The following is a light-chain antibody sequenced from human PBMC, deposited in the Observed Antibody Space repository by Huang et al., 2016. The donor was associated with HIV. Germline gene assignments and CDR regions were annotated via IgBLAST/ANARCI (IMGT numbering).Light chain of an antibody. CDR2: KGS. V-gene: IGKV2-30*01. J-gene: IGKJ4*01. CDR1: QSLVYSVGDIY. Sequence: DVVMTQSPLSLLVTLGQPASISCRSSQSLVYSVGDIYLNWFQQRQGQSPRRLIYKGSHRDSGVPDRFSGSGSGTDFTLKISRVAAEDVGIYYCMQGTHWPLTFGGGTKVEIK. CDR3: MQGTHWPLT.